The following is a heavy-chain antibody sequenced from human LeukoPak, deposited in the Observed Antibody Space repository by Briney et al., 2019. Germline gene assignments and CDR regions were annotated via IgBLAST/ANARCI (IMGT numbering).Heavy chain of an antibody. CDR2: INHSGST. J-gene: IGHJ6*02. CDR1: GGSFSGYY. Sequence: SETLSLTCAVYGGSFSGYYWSWLRQPPGKGLEWIGEINHSGSTNYNPSLKSRVTISVDTSKNQFSLKLSSVTAADTAVYYCARGWVLWFGELFGMDVWGQGTTVTVSS. D-gene: IGHD3-10*01. V-gene: IGHV4-34*01. CDR3: ARGWVLWFGELFGMDV.